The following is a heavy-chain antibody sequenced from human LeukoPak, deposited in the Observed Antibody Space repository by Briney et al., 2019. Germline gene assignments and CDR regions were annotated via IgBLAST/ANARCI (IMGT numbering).Heavy chain of an antibody. CDR3: ARASPLGDNYYDSSGYYWSFDY. Sequence: SETLSLTCAVYGGSFSGYYWSWIRQPPGKGLEWIGEINHSGSTNYNPSLKSRVTMSVDTSKNQFSLKLSSVTAADTAVYYCARASPLGDNYYDSSGYYWSFDYWGQGTLVTVSS. J-gene: IGHJ4*02. CDR1: GGSFSGYY. CDR2: INHSGST. V-gene: IGHV4-34*01. D-gene: IGHD3-22*01.